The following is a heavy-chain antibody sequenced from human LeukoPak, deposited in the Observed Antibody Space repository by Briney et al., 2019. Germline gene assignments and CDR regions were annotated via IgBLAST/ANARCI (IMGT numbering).Heavy chain of an antibody. D-gene: IGHD2-21*01. CDR2: ISGSGGST. Sequence: PGGSLRLSCAASGFTVSSNYMSWVRQAPGKGLEWVSAISGSGGSTYYADSVKGRFTISRDNSKNTLYLQMNSLRAEDTAVYYCARDRPYYSYCFDIWGQGTMVTVSS. V-gene: IGHV3-23*01. CDR1: GFTVSSNY. CDR3: ARDRPYYSYCFDI. J-gene: IGHJ3*02.